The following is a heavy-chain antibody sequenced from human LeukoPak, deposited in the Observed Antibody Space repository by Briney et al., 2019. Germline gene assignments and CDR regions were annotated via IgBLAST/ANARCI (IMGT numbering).Heavy chain of an antibody. CDR2: IKNGGSGT. CDR1: GFTFSNYW. V-gene: IGHV3-74*01. CDR3: ARNPSTSMEF. Sequence: GGSLRLSCAASGFTFSNYWMHWVRQAPGKGLVWVSRIKNGGSGTIYADSVKGRFTISRDNAKNTLYLQMSSLRAEDTAVYYCARNPSTSMEFWGQGTLVTVSS. D-gene: IGHD5-18*01. J-gene: IGHJ4*02.